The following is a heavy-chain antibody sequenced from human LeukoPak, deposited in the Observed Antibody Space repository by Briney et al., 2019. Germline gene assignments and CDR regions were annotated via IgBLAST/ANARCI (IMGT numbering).Heavy chain of an antibody. V-gene: IGHV1-69*05. CDR1: GYTFTDYG. Sequence: GASVKVSCKASGYTFTDYGISWVRQAPGQGLEWMGGIIPIFGTANYAQKFQGRVTITTDESTSTAYMELSSLRSEDTAVYYCARASGSGSYGPQGYWGQGTLVTVSS. J-gene: IGHJ4*02. CDR3: ARASGSGSYGPQGY. D-gene: IGHD3-10*01. CDR2: IIPIFGTA.